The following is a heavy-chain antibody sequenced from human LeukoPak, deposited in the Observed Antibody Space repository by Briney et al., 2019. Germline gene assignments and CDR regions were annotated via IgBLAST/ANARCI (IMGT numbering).Heavy chain of an antibody. CDR3: ARGPYTSGWFSFDY. D-gene: IGHD6-19*01. V-gene: IGHV4-4*07. Sequence: PSETLSLTCTVSGGPISGYYWSWLRQPAGRGLEWIGRIYNSGNTDYNPSLRSRVTMSIDTSKDQSSLKLSSVTAADTAVYYCARGPYTSGWFSFDYWGQGTLVTVSS. CDR2: IYNSGNT. CDR1: GGPISGYY. J-gene: IGHJ4*02.